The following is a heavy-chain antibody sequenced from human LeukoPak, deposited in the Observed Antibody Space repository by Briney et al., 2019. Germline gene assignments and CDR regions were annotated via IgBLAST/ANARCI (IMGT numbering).Heavy chain of an antibody. Sequence: GGSLRLSCAASGFTFSSYGMHWVRQAPGKGLEWVVVIWYDGSNKYYADSVKGRFTISRDNSKNTLYLQMNSLRAEDTAVYYCARDSLMYNWNGVYFDYWGQGTLVTVSS. CDR3: ARDSLMYNWNGVYFDY. CDR2: IWYDGSNK. V-gene: IGHV3-33*01. J-gene: IGHJ4*02. D-gene: IGHD1-1*01. CDR1: GFTFSSYG.